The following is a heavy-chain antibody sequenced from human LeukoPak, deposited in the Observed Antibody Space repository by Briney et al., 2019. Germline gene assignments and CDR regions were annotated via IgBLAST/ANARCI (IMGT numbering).Heavy chain of an antibody. Sequence: PGGSLRLSCAASGFTVSSNYMSWVRQAPGKGLEWVLVIYSGGSTYYADSVKGRFTISRDNSKNTLYLQMNSLRAEDTAVYYCARAVTVTTQGGFWFDPWGQGTLVTVAS. V-gene: IGHV3-66*01. CDR2: IYSGGST. D-gene: IGHD4-17*01. CDR3: ARAVTVTTQGGFWFDP. J-gene: IGHJ5*02. CDR1: GFTVSSNY.